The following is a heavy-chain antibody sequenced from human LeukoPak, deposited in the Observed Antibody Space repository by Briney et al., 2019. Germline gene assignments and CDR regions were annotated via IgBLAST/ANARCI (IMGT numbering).Heavy chain of an antibody. CDR1: GYTFTGYF. CDR2: INPNSGGT. J-gene: IGHJ4*02. CDR3: ARGRAGDYFDY. Sequence: ASGKVSCKTSGYTFTGYFIHWVRQAPGQGLEWMGWINPNSGGTSNLQKFQGRVAMTRDTSISTAYMDLSRLRSDDTAVYYCARGRAGDYFDYWGQGTLVTVSS. V-gene: IGHV1-2*02.